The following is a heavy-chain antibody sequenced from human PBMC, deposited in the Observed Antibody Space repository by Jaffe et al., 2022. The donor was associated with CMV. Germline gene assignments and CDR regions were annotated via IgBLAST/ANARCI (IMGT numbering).Heavy chain of an antibody. CDR1: GYSFTSYW. V-gene: IGHV5-10-1*03. CDR3: ARSERWLQLPYNWFDP. D-gene: IGHD1-1*01. Sequence: EVQLVQSGAEVKKPGESLRISCKGSGYSFTSYWISWVRQMPGKGLEWMGRIDPSDSYTNYSPSFQGHVTISADKSISTAYLQWSSLKASDTAMYYCARSERWLQLPYNWFDPWGQGTLVTVSS. CDR2: IDPSDSYT. J-gene: IGHJ5*02.